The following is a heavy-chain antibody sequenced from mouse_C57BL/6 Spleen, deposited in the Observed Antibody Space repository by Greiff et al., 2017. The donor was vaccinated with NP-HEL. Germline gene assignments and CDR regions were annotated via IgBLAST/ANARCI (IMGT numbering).Heavy chain of an antibody. CDR2: IWSGGST. CDR3: ARKRNYGSDYYAMDY. J-gene: IGHJ4*01. CDR1: GFSLTSYG. D-gene: IGHD1-1*01. V-gene: IGHV2-2*01. Sequence: VKLMESGPGLVQPSQSLSITCTVSGFSLTSYGVHWVRQSPGKGLEWLGVIWSGGSTDYNAAVISRLSISKDNSKSQVFFKMNSLQADDTAIYYCARKRNYGSDYYAMDYWGQGTSVTVSS.